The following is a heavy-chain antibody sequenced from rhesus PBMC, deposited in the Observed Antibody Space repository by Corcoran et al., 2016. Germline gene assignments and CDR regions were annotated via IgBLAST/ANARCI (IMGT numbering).Heavy chain of an antibody. CDR3: ARVWGSGWYEYFDY. J-gene: IGHJ4*01. V-gene: IGHV4-127*01. CDR2: IGGSSTST. CDR1: GYSISSGYG. D-gene: IGHD6-31*01. Sequence: QVQLQESGPGLVKPSETLSLTCAVSGYSISSGYGWSWIRQPPGKGLEWIGYIGGSSTSTNYNPSLKSRVTISKDTSKNQFSLKLSSVTAADTAVYYCARVWGSGWYEYFDYWGQGVLVTVSS.